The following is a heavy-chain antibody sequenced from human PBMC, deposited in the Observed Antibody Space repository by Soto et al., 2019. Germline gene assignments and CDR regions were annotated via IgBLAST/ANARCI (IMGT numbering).Heavy chain of an antibody. D-gene: IGHD3-22*01. CDR2: TYYRSKWYS. CDR3: ARSYYFDSSGLNDAFDI. Sequence: PSQTLSLTCAISGDSVSSNSAAWNWFRQSPSRGLEWMGRTYYRSKWYSDYALSVKSRISINPDTSKNKFSLQLNSVTPEDTAIYYCARSYYFDSSGLNDAFDIWGQGTMVTVSS. CDR1: GDSVSSNSAA. J-gene: IGHJ3*02. V-gene: IGHV6-1*01.